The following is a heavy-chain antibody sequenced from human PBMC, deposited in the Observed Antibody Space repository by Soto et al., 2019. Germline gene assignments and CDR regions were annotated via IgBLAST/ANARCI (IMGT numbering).Heavy chain of an antibody. J-gene: IGHJ4*02. D-gene: IGHD3-9*01. CDR2: IYYSGTT. CDR1: VVSISSGDYF. Sequence: PSETLSLTCTFSVVSISSGDYFCSWIRQAPWKGLEWIGYIYYSGTTYYNPSLKSRVTISSDTSKNQYSLKLSSATAADTAVYYCARAPGYDILTGYRKYFDYWGRGILVTVSS. CDR3: ARAPGYDILTGYRKYFDY. V-gene: IGHV4-30-4*01.